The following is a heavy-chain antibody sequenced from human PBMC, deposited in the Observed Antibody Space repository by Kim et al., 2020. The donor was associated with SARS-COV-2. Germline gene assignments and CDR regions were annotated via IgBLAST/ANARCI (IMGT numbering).Heavy chain of an antibody. D-gene: IGHD3-10*01. J-gene: IGHJ5*02. Sequence: GESLKISCKGSGYSFTSYWISWVRQMPGKGLEWMGRIDPSDSYTNYSPSFQGHVTISADKSISTAYLQWSSLKASDTAMYYCASSVWFANWFDPWGQGTLVTVSS. CDR1: GYSFTSYW. V-gene: IGHV5-10-1*01. CDR3: ASSVWFANWFDP. CDR2: IDPSDSYT.